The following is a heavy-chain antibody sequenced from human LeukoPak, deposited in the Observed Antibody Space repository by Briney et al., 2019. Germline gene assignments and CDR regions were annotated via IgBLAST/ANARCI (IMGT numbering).Heavy chain of an antibody. Sequence: SETLSLSCTVSGASISGTYWSWLRQPPGKGLEWIAYVHTNGKTDSNPSLKSRVTVSVDASKNQFSLMLRSVAAADTALYYCARGYYDYRGSSNPFDSWGQGILVTVSP. D-gene: IGHD3-22*01. V-gene: IGHV4-4*08. J-gene: IGHJ4*02. CDR3: ARGYYDYRGSSNPFDS. CDR1: GASISGTY. CDR2: VHTNGKT.